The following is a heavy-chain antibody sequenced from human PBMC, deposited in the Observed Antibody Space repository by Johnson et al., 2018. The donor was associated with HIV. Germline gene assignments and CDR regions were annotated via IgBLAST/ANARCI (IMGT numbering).Heavy chain of an antibody. J-gene: IGHJ3*01. D-gene: IGHD3-16*02. CDR1: GFTFSSYA. CDR3: ARDYRGRTVDAFDV. V-gene: IGHV3-30*04. Sequence: QVQLVESGGGLVQPGGSLRLSCVVSGFTFSSYAMHWVRQAPGKGLEWVAVISYDGSNKYYADSVKGRFTISRDNSKNMLDLQMNSLRAGDAAVYYCARDYRGRTVDAFDVWGQGTLVIVSS. CDR2: ISYDGSNK.